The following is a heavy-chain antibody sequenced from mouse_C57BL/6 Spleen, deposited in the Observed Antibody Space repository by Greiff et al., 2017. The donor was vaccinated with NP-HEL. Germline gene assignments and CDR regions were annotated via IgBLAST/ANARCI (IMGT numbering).Heavy chain of an antibody. CDR3: ARQGFDYDDYAMDY. CDR1: GFTFSDYY. Sequence: EVHLVESGGGLVQPGGSLKLSCAASGFTFSDYYMYWVRQTPEKRLEWVAYISNGGGSTYYPDTVKGRFTISRDNAKNTLYLQMSRLKSEDTAMYYCARQGFDYDDYAMDYWGQGTSVTVSS. V-gene: IGHV5-12*01. J-gene: IGHJ4*01. CDR2: ISNGGGST. D-gene: IGHD2-4*01.